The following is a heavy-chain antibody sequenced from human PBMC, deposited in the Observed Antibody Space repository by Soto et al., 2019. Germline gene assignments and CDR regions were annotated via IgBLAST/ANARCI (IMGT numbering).Heavy chain of an antibody. D-gene: IGHD1-26*01. CDR3: ARRWGPTFDF. Sequence: PSETLSLTCTVSGGSISRYYWSWIRQPPGKELEWIGYISYSGSTNYNPSLKSRVTISVDTSKNQFSLKLSSVTAADTAVYFCARRWGPTFDFWGQGTLVTVS. CDR2: ISYSGST. J-gene: IGHJ4*02. CDR1: GGSISRYY. V-gene: IGHV4-59*01.